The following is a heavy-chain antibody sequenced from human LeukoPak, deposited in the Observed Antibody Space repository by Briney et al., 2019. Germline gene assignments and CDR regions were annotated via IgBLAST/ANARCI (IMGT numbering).Heavy chain of an antibody. D-gene: IGHD4-11*01. J-gene: IGHJ6*03. CDR2: IYYSGST. Sequence: SETLSLTCAVSGGSISSGGYSWCWIRQPPGKGLEWIGYIYYSGSTYYNPSLKSRVTISVDTSKNQFSLKLSSVTAADTAVYYCARVTTTVSHAAWNYHYYYYYMDVWGKGTTVTVSS. CDR3: ARVTTTVSHAAWNYHYYYYYMDV. CDR1: GGSISSGGYS. V-gene: IGHV4-30-4*07.